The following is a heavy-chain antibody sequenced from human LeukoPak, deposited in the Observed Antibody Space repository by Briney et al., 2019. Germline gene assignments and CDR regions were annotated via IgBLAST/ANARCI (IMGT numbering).Heavy chain of an antibody. CDR3: AKFAGDSSGLYSYFDY. V-gene: IGHV3-23*01. J-gene: IGHJ4*02. CDR2: ISGSGAGT. Sequence: PGGSLRLSCAVSGVIFSNYAMAWVRQAPGKGLEWVSPISGSGAGTYYADSVKGRYTISRDNSKNTVFLQMNSLRAEDMAVYYCAKFAGDSSGLYSYFDYWGQGTLVTVSS. CDR1: GVIFSNYA. D-gene: IGHD6-19*01.